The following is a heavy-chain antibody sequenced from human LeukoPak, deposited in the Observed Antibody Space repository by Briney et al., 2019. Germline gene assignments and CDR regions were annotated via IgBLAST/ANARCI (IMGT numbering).Heavy chain of an antibody. CDR3: ARDDSGSGDAFDF. J-gene: IGHJ3*01. V-gene: IGHV4-34*01. Sequence: SETLSLTCAVYGGSFSGYSWSWIRQPPGKGLEWIGEINHSGSTNYNPSLKSRVTISVDTSKNQFPLKLSSVTAADTAVYYCARDDSGSGDAFDFWGQGAMVTVSS. CDR1: GGSFSGYS. CDR2: INHSGST. D-gene: IGHD1-26*01.